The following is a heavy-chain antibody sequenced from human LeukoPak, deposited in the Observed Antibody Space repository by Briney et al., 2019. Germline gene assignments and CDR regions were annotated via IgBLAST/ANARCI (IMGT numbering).Heavy chain of an antibody. D-gene: IGHD3-22*01. CDR3: ARTSGYYPAFDY. CDR1: GGSISSGGYY. Sequence: SETLSLTCTVSGGSISSGGYYWSWIRQHPGKGLEWIGYIYYSGSTCYNPSLKSRVTISVDTSKNQFSLKLSSVTAADTAVYYCARTSGYYPAFDYWGQGTLVTVSS. V-gene: IGHV4-31*03. J-gene: IGHJ4*02. CDR2: IYYSGST.